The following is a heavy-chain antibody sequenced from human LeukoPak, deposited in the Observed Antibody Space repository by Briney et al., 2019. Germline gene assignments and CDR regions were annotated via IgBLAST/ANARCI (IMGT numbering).Heavy chain of an antibody. J-gene: IGHJ4*02. CDR2: ISYDGNTK. D-gene: IGHD6-19*01. Sequence: GGSLRLSCAASGFTFSNYGMHWVRQAPGKGLEWVAVISYDGNTKYYADSVKGRFTFSRDNSRNTLYLQMNSLRAEDTAIFYCAKEDSSGFIDSWGQGTLVTVSS. V-gene: IGHV3-30*18. CDR1: GFTFSNYG. CDR3: AKEDSSGFIDS.